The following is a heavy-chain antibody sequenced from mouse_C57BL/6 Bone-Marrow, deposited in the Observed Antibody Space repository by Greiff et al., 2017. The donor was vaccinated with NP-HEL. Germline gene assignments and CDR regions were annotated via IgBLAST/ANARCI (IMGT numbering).Heavy chain of an antibody. V-gene: IGHV1-55*01. J-gene: IGHJ4*01. D-gene: IGHD2-4*01. Sequence: QVQLQQPGAELVKPGASVKMSCKASGYTFTSYWITWVKQRPGQGLEWIGDIYPGSGSTNYNEKFKSKATLTVDTSSSTAYMQLSSLTSEDSAVYYWARPREGLRRLYAMDYWGQGTSVTVSS. CDR3: ARPREGLRRLYAMDY. CDR2: IYPGSGST. CDR1: GYTFTSYW.